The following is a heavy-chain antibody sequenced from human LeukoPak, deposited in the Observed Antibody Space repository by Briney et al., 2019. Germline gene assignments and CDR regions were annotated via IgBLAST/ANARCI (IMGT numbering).Heavy chain of an antibody. CDR1: GFTFSHYW. CDR2: IESDGGRT. CDR3: ARVGHCSSTACFIDY. V-gene: IGHV3-74*01. J-gene: IGHJ4*02. Sequence: GGSLRLSCAASGFTFSHYWMHWVRQAPGKGLVWVSRIESDGGRTDYADSLRGRFTISRDNAKNTLYLEMNSLRAEDTAVYYCARVGHCSSTACFIDYWGQGTLVTVSS. D-gene: IGHD2-2*01.